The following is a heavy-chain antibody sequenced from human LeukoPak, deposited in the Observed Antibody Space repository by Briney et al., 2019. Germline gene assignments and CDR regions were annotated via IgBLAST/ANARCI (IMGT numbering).Heavy chain of an antibody. J-gene: IGHJ5*02. Sequence: SETLSLTCTVSGGSISSYYWSWIRQPPGKGLEWIGYIYYSGSTNYNPSLKSRVTISVDTSKNQFSLKLSSVTAADTAVYYCARGPLYCSSTSCYHRNWFDPWGQGTLVTVSS. CDR2: IYYSGST. D-gene: IGHD2-2*01. CDR3: ARGPLYCSSTSCYHRNWFDP. V-gene: IGHV4-59*12. CDR1: GGSISSYY.